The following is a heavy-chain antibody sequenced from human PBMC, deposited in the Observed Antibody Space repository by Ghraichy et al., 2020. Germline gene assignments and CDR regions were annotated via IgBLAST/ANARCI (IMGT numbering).Heavy chain of an antibody. CDR3: ARVGGYYGSGCDTFDF. Sequence: SETLSLTCTVSGDSVASDDHYWSWIRQPPGKGLEWIGYVYSSGRTNYNPSLKSRVTISVDTSNNQFYLRLNSVTAADTAVYYCARVGGYYGSGCDTFDFWGQGTLVTVSS. CDR1: GDSVASDDHY. CDR2: VYSSGRT. J-gene: IGHJ4*02. V-gene: IGHV4-61*08. D-gene: IGHD3-10*01.